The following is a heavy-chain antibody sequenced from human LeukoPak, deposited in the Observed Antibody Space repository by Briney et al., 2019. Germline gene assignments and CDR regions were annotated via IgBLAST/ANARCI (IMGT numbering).Heavy chain of an antibody. V-gene: IGHV3-23*01. CDR2: ITSSGGST. D-gene: IGHD1-26*01. Sequence: GGSLRLSCEASGLAFSSHAMTWVRQAPGKGLEWVSGITSSGGSTYHAESVKGRFTISRDNSKNMLYLQMNSLRVDDTAVYYCATRPPSETYFGVLNYWGQGTLVTVSS. CDR3: ATRPPSETYFGVLNY. CDR1: GLAFSSHA. J-gene: IGHJ4*02.